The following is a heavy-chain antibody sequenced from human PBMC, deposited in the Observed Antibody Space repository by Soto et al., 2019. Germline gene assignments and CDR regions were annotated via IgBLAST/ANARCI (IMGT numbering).Heavy chain of an antibody. D-gene: IGHD3-22*01. Sequence: SETLSLTCAVYGGSFSGYYWSWIRQPPGKGLEWIGEINHSGSTNYNPSLKSRVTISVDTSKNQFSLKLSSVTAADTAVYYCARGWYSYDSSGYFQHWGQGTLVTVSS. CDR1: GGSFSGYY. V-gene: IGHV4-34*01. CDR2: INHSGST. J-gene: IGHJ1*01. CDR3: ARGWYSYDSSGYFQH.